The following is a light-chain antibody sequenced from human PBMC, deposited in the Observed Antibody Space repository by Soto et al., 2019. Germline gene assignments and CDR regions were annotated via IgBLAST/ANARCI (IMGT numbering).Light chain of an antibody. V-gene: IGKV1-5*01. CDR1: QSISSW. CDR3: QQYNSYPIT. Sequence: DIQMTQSPSTLSACVGDRVTVTSRASQSISSWLAWYQQKPGKAPKLLIYDAPSLESGVPSSFSGSGSGTEFTLTISSLQPDDFATYYCQQYNSYPITFGQGTRLEI. J-gene: IGKJ5*01. CDR2: DAP.